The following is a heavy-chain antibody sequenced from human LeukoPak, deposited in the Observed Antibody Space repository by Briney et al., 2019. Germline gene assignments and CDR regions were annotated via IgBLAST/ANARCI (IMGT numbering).Heavy chain of an antibody. CDR1: GYTLTELS. Sequence: GASVKVSCTVSGYTLTELSMHWVRQAPGKGLEWMGGFDPEDGETIYAQKFQGRVTMTEDTSTDTAYMELSSLRSEDTDVYYCAGRIAAGWFDPWGQGTLVTVSS. J-gene: IGHJ5*02. V-gene: IGHV1-24*01. D-gene: IGHD6-13*01. CDR2: FDPEDGET. CDR3: AGRIAAGWFDP.